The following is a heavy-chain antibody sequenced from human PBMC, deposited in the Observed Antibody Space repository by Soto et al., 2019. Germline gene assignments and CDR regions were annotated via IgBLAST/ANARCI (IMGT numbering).Heavy chain of an antibody. V-gene: IGHV3-23*01. CDR2: ISGSADST. D-gene: IGHD1-26*01. CDR3: ARGGGSYSLTTLDAFAI. Sequence: HPGGSLRLSCAASGFTFSNYAMSWVRQAPGKGLEWVSGISGSADSTYYADSVKGRFSISRDNSKNTLYLQMNSLRAEDTAVYYCARGGGSYSLTTLDAFAIWGQGTMVTVSS. CDR1: GFTFSNYA. J-gene: IGHJ3*02.